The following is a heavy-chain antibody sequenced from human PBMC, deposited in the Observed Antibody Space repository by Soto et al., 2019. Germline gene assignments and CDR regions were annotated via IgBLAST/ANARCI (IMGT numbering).Heavy chain of an antibody. Sequence: GGSLRLSCAASGFTFSSYGMHWVRQAPGKGLEWVAVIWYDGSNKYYADSVKGRFTISRDNSKNTLYLQMNSLRAEDTAVYYCARGRWEMATITTPFDYWGQGTLVTVSS. CDR1: GFTFSSYG. CDR2: IWYDGSNK. CDR3: ARGRWEMATITTPFDY. J-gene: IGHJ4*02. D-gene: IGHD5-12*01. V-gene: IGHV3-33*01.